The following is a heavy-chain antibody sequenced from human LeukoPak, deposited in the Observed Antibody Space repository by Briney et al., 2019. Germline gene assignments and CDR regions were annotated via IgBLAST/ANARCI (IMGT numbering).Heavy chain of an antibody. CDR3: ANDLGTGTTGGTRFDP. J-gene: IGHJ5*02. CDR1: GFTFGNYG. D-gene: IGHD1-1*01. CDR2: IRYDGSNE. Sequence: GGSLRLSCAASGFTFGNYGMHWVRQAPGKGLEWVSFIRYDGSNEYYADSVKGRFTISRDNSKNTLYLQMNSLRGDDSAVYFCANDLGTGTTGGTRFDPWGQGTLVTVSS. V-gene: IGHV3-30*02.